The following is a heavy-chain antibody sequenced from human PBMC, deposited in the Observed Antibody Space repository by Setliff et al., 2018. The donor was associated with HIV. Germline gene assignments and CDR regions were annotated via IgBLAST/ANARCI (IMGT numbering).Heavy chain of an antibody. D-gene: IGHD1-26*01. CDR1: GFSVSTNY. CDR3: ARSSGEGSYYYYYYMDV. Sequence: GESLKISCAASGFSVSTNYMTWVRQAPGGGLEWVSSISSSSSYIYYADSVKGRFTISRDNAKNSLYLQMNSLRADDTAVYYCARSSGEGSYYYYYYMDVWGKGTTVTV. CDR2: ISSSSSYI. J-gene: IGHJ6*03. V-gene: IGHV3-21*01.